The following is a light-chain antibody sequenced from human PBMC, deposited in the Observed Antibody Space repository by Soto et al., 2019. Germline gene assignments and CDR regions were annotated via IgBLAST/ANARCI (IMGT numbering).Light chain of an antibody. CDR1: TSDIGHYNY. CDR3: SSSRSTITV. J-gene: IGLJ3*02. CDR2: EVS. V-gene: IGLV2-14*01. Sequence: QSALTQPASVSGSPGQSVTISGTGTTSDIGHYNYVSWYQQHPGKAPKLLIYEVSNRPSGVSSRYSGSKAGTTAPLTISGLQAEDEANYYCSSSRSTITVFGGGTKLTVL.